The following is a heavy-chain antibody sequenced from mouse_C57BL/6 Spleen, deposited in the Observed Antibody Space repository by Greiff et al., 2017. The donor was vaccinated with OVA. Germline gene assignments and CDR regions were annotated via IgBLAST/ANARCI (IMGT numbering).Heavy chain of an antibody. CDR1: GYTFTSYW. J-gene: IGHJ4*01. D-gene: IGHD1-1*01. CDR2: IDPYDSYT. Sequence: QVQLQQSGAELVMPGASVKLSCKASGYTFTSYWMHWVKQRPGQGLEWIGEIDPYDSYTNYNQKFKGKATLTADKSSSTAYMQRSSLTSKDSAVYYCARWGLYDSAMDYWGKGTSVTVAS. V-gene: IGHV1-69*01. CDR3: ARWGLYDSAMDY.